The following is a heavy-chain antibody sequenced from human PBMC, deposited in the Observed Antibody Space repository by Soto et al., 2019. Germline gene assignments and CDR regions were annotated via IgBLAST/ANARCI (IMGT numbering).Heavy chain of an antibody. J-gene: IGHJ5*02. CDR2: ISYDGSNK. CDR3: ARDKDWFDP. Sequence: QVQLVESGGGVVQPGRSLRLSCAASGFTFSSYAMHWVRQAPGKGLEWVAVISYDGSNKYYADSVKGRFTISRDNYQNTLYLQMNSLRAEDTAVYYCARDKDWFDPWGQGTLVTVSS. D-gene: IGHD2-15*01. V-gene: IGHV3-30-3*01. CDR1: GFTFSSYA.